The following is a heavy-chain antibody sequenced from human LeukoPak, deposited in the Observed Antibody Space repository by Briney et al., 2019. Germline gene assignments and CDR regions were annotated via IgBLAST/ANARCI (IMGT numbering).Heavy chain of an antibody. D-gene: IGHD4-17*01. CDR1: GLSSSTYW. J-gene: IGHJ4*02. CDR2: IKEDGSVK. CDR3: AGGGDDYEY. V-gene: IGHV3-7*04. Sequence: PGGSLRLSCAASGLSSSTYWMTWVRQAPGKGLEWVANIKEDGSVKFYVDSLKGRFTISRDNAKNSLYLQMNSLRAEDTGVYYCAGGGDDYEYWGPGTLVTVSS.